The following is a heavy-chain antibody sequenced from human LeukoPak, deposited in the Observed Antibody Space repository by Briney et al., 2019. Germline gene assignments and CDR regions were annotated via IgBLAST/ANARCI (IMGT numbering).Heavy chain of an antibody. J-gene: IGHJ4*02. Sequence: ASVKVSCKASGYTFTGYYMHWVRQAPGQGPEWMGWVNPNSGGTNYAQKFQGRVTMTRDTSISTAYMELSRLRSYDTAVYYCARGGIVVVAAANPPLDYWGQGTLVTVSS. D-gene: IGHD2-2*01. CDR3: ARGGIVVVAAANPPLDY. V-gene: IGHV1-2*02. CDR2: VNPNSGGT. CDR1: GYTFTGYY.